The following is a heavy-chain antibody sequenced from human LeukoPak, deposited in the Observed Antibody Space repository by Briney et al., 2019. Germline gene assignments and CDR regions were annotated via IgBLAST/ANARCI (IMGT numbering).Heavy chain of an antibody. CDR2: INWNGGST. Sequence: PGGSLRLSCAASGFTFDDYGMSWDRQAPGTGLGWVSGINWNGGSTGYADSVKGRFTISRDNAKNSLYLQMNSLRAEDTALYYCARAPYPEAVAGYFQHWGQGTLFTVSS. CDR3: ARAPYPEAVAGYFQH. J-gene: IGHJ1*01. V-gene: IGHV3-20*04. CDR1: GFTFDDYG. D-gene: IGHD1-14*01.